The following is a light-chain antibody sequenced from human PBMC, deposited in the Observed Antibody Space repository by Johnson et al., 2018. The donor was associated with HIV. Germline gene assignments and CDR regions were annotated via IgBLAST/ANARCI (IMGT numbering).Light chain of an antibody. J-gene: IGLJ1*01. V-gene: IGLV1-51*01. CDR3: GTWDSSLRAYV. CDR1: SSNVGSNS. CDR2: DNN. Sequence: QSVLTQPPSVSAAPGQKVTISCSGSSSNVGSNSVSWYRHFPETAPKVLIYDNNKRPSGIPDRFSGSKSGTSATLGITGLQTGDEAGYYCGTWDSSLRAYVFGTGTKVTVL.